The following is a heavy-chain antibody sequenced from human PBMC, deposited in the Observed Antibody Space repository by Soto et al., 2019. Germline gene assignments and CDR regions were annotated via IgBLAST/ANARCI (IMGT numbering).Heavy chain of an antibody. CDR2: IDYSGST. Sequence: QVQLQESGPGLVKPSQTLSLTCTVSGGSISSGGYYWSWIRQHPGKDLEWIGDIDYSGSTYYNPSRKSRVTISVDTYKNQFSLKLSSVTAADTAVYYCARDQSDSSGYYVAGWFDPWGQGTLVTVSS. D-gene: IGHD3-22*01. V-gene: IGHV4-31*03. J-gene: IGHJ5*02. CDR1: GGSISSGGYY. CDR3: ARDQSDSSGYYVAGWFDP.